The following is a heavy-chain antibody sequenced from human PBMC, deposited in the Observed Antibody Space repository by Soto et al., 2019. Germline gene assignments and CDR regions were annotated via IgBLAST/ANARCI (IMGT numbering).Heavy chain of an antibody. D-gene: IGHD3-3*01. CDR1: GFSLSTSGAA. CDR2: IYLDGDK. Sequence: QINLIESGPTLVKPTQTLTLTCTFSGFSLSTSGAAVGWVRQPPGRALEWLALIYLDGDKRYNASLGNRLPITKDTSMNQVVLTLTNVDPADTATYYCAHRATMTIFGLIIANGIWFDPWGQGTRVIVSS. J-gene: IGHJ5*02. CDR3: AHRATMTIFGLIIANGIWFDP. V-gene: IGHV2-5*02.